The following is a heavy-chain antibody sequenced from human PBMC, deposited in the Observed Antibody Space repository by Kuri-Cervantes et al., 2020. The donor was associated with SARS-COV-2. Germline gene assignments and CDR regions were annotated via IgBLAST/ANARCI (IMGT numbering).Heavy chain of an antibody. CDR2: IRYDGSNK. CDR1: GFTFSSYG. D-gene: IGHD3-3*01. J-gene: IGHJ4*02. Sequence: GGSLRLSCAASGFTFSSYGVHWVRQAPGKGLEWVAFIRYDGSNKYYADSVKGRFTISRDNSKNTLYLQMNSLRAENTAVYYCAKEADFWSGSDLDYWCQGTLVTVSS. V-gene: IGHV3-30*02. CDR3: AKEADFWSGSDLDY.